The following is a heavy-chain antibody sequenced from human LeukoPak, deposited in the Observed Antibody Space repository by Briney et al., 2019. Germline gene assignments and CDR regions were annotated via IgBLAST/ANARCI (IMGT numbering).Heavy chain of an antibody. CDR3: ARQTPIAAAEEDFQH. Sequence: SETLSLTCTVSGGSISSSSYYWGWIRQPPGKGLEWIGSIYYSGSTYYNPSLKSRVTISVDTSKNQFSLKLSSVTAADTAVYYCARQTPIAAAEEDFQHWGQGTLVTVSS. J-gene: IGHJ1*01. V-gene: IGHV4-39*01. CDR1: GGSISSSSYY. D-gene: IGHD6-13*01. CDR2: IYYSGST.